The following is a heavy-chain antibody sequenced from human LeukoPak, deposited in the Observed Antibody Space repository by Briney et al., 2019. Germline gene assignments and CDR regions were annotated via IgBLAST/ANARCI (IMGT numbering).Heavy chain of an antibody. CDR2: INPNSGGT. CDR3: ARGRMVRGVFPQFDY. J-gene: IGHJ4*02. V-gene: IGHV1-2*06. CDR1: GYTFTGYY. D-gene: IGHD3-10*01. Sequence: ASVKVSCKASGYTFTGYYMHWVRQAPGQGLEWMGRINPNSGGTNYAQKFQGRVTMTRDTSISTAYMELSRLRSDDTAVYYCARGRMVRGVFPQFDYWGQGTLVTVSS.